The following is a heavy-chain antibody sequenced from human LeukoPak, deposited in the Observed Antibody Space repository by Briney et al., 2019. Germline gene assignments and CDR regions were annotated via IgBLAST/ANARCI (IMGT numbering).Heavy chain of an antibody. CDR2: FDPEDGET. D-gene: IGHD3-9*01. J-gene: IGHJ4*02. CDR3: ATYQHQYYDILTGYRDQDY. Sequence: ASVKVSCKVSGYTLTELSMHWVRQAPGKGLEWMGGFDPEDGETIYAQEFQGRVTMTEDTSTDTAYMELSSLRSEDTAVYYCATYQHQYYDILTGYRDQDYWGQGTLVTVSS. CDR1: GYTLTELS. V-gene: IGHV1-24*01.